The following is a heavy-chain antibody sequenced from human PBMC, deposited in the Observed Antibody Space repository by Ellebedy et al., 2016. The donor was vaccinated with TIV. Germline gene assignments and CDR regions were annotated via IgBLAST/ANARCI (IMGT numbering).Heavy chain of an antibody. CDR2: ISSGGSTM. Sequence: PGGSLRLSCAAHGFTFSDYYMSWIRQAPGQGLEWVSYISSGGSTMKYADSAKGRFTISRDNADNSLYFQMNSLRADDTAVYYCARDRTGVLDIWGQGTMVTVSS. CDR1: GFTFSDYY. J-gene: IGHJ3*02. CDR3: ARDRTGVLDI. V-gene: IGHV3-11*04. D-gene: IGHD3-10*01.